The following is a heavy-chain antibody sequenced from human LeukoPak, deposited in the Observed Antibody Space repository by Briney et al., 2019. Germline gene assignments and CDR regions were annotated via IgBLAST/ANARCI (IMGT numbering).Heavy chain of an antibody. CDR3: AIRVSGRAFDI. CDR1: GYSISSSNW. Sequence: SETLSLTCAVSGYSISSSNWWGWIRQPPGKGLEWIGYIYYSGSTYYNPSLKSRVTMSVDTSKNQFSLKLSSVTAADTAVYYCAIRVSGRAFDIWGQGTMVTVSS. CDR2: IYYSGST. D-gene: IGHD3-16*01. J-gene: IGHJ3*02. V-gene: IGHV4-28*01.